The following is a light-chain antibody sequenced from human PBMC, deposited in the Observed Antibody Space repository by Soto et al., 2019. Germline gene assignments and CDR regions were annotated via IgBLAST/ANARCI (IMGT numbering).Light chain of an antibody. Sequence: DIQMTKSPSSVSASVGDRLTITCRSSRDISNSLAWYQQTPGKAPKLLLRGASSLHRGVPSRFSGGGAGTEFTLTISSLQPEDFATYYCQQTSAFPRTVGQATKV. CDR2: GAS. V-gene: IGKV1-12*01. J-gene: IGKJ1*01. CDR3: QQTSAFPRT. CDR1: RDISNS.